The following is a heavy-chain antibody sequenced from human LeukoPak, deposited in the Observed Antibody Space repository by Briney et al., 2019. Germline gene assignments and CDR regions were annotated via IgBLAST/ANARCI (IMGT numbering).Heavy chain of an antibody. CDR2: ISWDSNSI. J-gene: IGHJ3*01. CDR3: AKAVAAPGAFDF. D-gene: IGHD6-19*01. V-gene: IGHV3-9*01. Sequence: GGSLRLSCTASGFTFHESAMHWVRQAPGKGLEWVSGISWDSNSIIYADSVKGRFTISRENAENSLYLQMNGLRVEDTALYYCAKAVAAPGAFDFWGQGTVVTVSS. CDR1: GFTFHESA.